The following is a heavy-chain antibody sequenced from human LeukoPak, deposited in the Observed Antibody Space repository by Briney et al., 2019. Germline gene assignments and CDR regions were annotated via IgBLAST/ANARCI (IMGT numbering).Heavy chain of an antibody. CDR3: ARGRGIDY. CDR1: GFTFSSYW. D-gene: IGHD2-15*01. CDR2: IKQDGSEK. J-gene: IGHJ4*02. V-gene: IGHV3-7*01. Sequence: GGSLRLSCGASGFTFSSYWMSWVRQAPGKGLEWVANIKQDGSEKYYVDSVKGRFTISRDNAKNSLYLQMNSLRAEDTAIYYCARGRGIDYWGQGTLVTVSS.